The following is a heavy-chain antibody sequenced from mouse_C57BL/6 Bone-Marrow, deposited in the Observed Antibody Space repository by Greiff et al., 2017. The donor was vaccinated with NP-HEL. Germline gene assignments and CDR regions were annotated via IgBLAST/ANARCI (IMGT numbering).Heavy chain of an antibody. D-gene: IGHD1-1*01. CDR3: TTGDYASYFDY. CDR2: IDPENGDT. J-gene: IGHJ2*01. Sequence: VQLKQSGAELVRPGASVKLSCTASGFNIKDDYMHWVKQRPEQGLEWIGWIDPENGDTEYASKFQGKATITADTSSNTAYLQLSSLTSEDTAVYYCTTGDYASYFDYWGQGTTLTVSS. CDR1: GFNIKDDY. V-gene: IGHV14-4*01.